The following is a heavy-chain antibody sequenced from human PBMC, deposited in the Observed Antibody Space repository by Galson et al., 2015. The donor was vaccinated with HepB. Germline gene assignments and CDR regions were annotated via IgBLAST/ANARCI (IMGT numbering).Heavy chain of an antibody. V-gene: IGHV1-3*01. CDR1: GYTFTNYG. D-gene: IGHD3-10*01. CDR2: INAGNGDT. J-gene: IGHJ5*02. CDR3: ARGGLYPQGEDNWFDP. Sequence: SVKVSCKASGYTFTNYGMHWVRQALGQRLEWMGWINAGNGDTKYSQKFQGRVTITRDTSASTAYMELSSLRSEDTAVYYCARGGLYPQGEDNWFDPWGQGTLVTVSS.